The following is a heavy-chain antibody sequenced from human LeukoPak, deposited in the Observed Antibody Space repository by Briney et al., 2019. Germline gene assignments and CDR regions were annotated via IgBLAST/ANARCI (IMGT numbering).Heavy chain of an antibody. CDR1: GFTFSSYS. V-gene: IGHV3-48*02. J-gene: IGHJ4*02. D-gene: IGHD4-23*01. Sequence: GGSLRLSCAASGFTFSSYSINWVRQAPGKGLEWVSYFSSSSTISYADSVKGRFTISRDNANNSLYLQMNSLRDEDTAVYYCARGGTSSSLAYWGQGTLVTVSS. CDR2: FSSSSTI. CDR3: ARGGTSSSLAY.